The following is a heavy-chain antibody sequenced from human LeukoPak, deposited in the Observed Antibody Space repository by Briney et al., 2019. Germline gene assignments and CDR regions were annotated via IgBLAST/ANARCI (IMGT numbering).Heavy chain of an antibody. CDR1: GFTFSSYA. Sequence: GGSLRHSCAASGFTFSSYAMSWVRQAPGKGLEWVANIKEDGSAQYYVDSVKGRFTISRDNAQNSLNLQMNSLRAEDTAVYYCATSSNAPGNHWGQGTLVTVSS. CDR3: ATSSNAPGNH. J-gene: IGHJ5*02. V-gene: IGHV3-7*01. CDR2: IKEDGSAQ. D-gene: IGHD2-2*01.